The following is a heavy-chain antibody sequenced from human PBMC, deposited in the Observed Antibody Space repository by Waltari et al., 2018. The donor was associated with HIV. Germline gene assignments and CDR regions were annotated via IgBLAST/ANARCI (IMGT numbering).Heavy chain of an antibody. CDR1: GFTFSKYA. CDR2: LTSDGSIT. D-gene: IGHD4-4*01. J-gene: IGHJ2*01. CDR3: VKDPTTITRGYFDL. Sequence: EEQLLESGGGLGQPGGSLRLSCVASGFTFSKYAMTWLRQILGKGLGLVAGLTSDGSITYHAYSGQGRFIISRDNSKHTLFLQKTNLRVEDTAVYYCVKDPTTITRGYFDLWGRGTLVTVSS. V-gene: IGHV3-23*01.